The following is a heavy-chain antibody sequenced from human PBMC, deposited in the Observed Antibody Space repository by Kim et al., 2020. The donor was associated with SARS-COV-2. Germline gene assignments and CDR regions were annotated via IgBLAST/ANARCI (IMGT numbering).Heavy chain of an antibody. V-gene: IGHV3-23*01. Sequence: GGSLRLSCAASGFTFSSYAMSWVRQAPGKGLEWVSAISGSGGSTYYADSVKGRFTISRDNSKNTLYLQMNSLRAEDTAVYYCAKDRPLWFGELSGCFDYWGQGTRVTVSS. CDR2: ISGSGGST. D-gene: IGHD3-10*01. CDR3: AKDRPLWFGELSGCFDY. CDR1: GFTFSSYA. J-gene: IGHJ4*02.